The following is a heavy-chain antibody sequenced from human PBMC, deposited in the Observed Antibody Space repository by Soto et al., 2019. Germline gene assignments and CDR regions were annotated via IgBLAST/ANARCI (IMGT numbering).Heavy chain of an antibody. CDR2: ISYDGSNK. CDR3: AKDHVLLFGSGRDWFDP. D-gene: IGHD3-10*01. J-gene: IGHJ5*02. V-gene: IGHV3-30*18. Sequence: QVQLVESGGGVVQPGRSLRLSCAASGFTFSSYGMHWVRQAPGKGLEWVAVISYDGSNKYYADSVKGRFTISRDNSKNTLYLQMNSLRAEDTAVYYCAKDHVLLFGSGRDWFDPWGQGTLVTVS. CDR1: GFTFSSYG.